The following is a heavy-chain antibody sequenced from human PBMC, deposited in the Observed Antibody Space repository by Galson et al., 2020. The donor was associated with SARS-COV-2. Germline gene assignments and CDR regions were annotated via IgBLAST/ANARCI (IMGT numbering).Heavy chain of an antibody. Sequence: SQTLSLTCSLSGYSISSGYYWGWLRQIPGKGLEWIGSIYHTGSTSYNPSLRSRASISVDTSKNQFSLNLSAVTAADTAVYFCAGDVRAGGYALFEHWGQGTLVSVSA. D-gene: IGHD2-8*01. J-gene: IGHJ4*02. CDR2: IYHTGST. CDR1: GYSISSGYY. CDR3: AGDVRAGGYALFEH. V-gene: IGHV4-38-2*02.